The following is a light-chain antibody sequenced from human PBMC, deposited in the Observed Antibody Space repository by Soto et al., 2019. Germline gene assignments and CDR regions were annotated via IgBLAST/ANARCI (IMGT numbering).Light chain of an antibody. CDR3: SSYTSSRAYV. CDR1: SSDVGGYNY. V-gene: IGLV2-14*01. J-gene: IGLJ1*01. Sequence: SALTQPASVSGSPGQSITISCTGTSSDVGGYNYVSWYQQQSGKAPKLMIHEVSNRPSGVSNRFSGSKSGNTASLTISGLQAEDEADYYCSSYTSSRAYVFGIGTTVTIL. CDR2: EVS.